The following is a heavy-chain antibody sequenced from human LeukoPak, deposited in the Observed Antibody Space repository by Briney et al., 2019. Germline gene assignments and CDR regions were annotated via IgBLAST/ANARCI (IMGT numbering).Heavy chain of an antibody. V-gene: IGHV4-61*08. CDR3: ARDRSQDRYYYSGMDV. CDR1: GRSVSNSGNY. CDR2: IYYSGGT. D-gene: IGHD2-15*01. J-gene: IGHJ6*04. Sequence: SETLSLTCTVSGRSVSNSGNYWSWIRQAPGKGLEWIGYIYYSGGTNYNPSLKSRVTISVDTSKDQFSLKLTSVTAADPAVYYCARDRSQDRYYYSGMDVWGKGTTVTVAS.